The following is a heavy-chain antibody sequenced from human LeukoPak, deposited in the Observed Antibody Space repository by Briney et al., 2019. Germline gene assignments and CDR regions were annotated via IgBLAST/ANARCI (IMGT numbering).Heavy chain of an antibody. J-gene: IGHJ5*02. CDR1: GYTFTSYY. CDR2: INPTGGST. D-gene: IGHD2-8*01. V-gene: IGHV1-46*01. Sequence: ASVKVSCKASGYTFTSYYMHWVRQAPGQGLEWMGLINPTGGSTGYAQKFQGRVTMTRDMSTSTDYMELSSLRSEDTAIYYCARDNGGYLGNWFDPWGQGTLVTVSS. CDR3: ARDNGGYLGNWFDP.